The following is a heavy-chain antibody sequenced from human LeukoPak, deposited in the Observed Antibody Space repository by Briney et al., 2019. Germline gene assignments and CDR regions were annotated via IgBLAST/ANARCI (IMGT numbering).Heavy chain of an antibody. CDR1: GGSISSYY. V-gene: IGHV4-59*01. D-gene: IGHD1-1*01. J-gene: IGHJ6*03. CDR2: VDHTGST. Sequence: SETLSLTCTVSGGSISSYYWTWIRQPPGKGLEWIGYVDHTGSTNFNPSLNGRVSISRGTTKNLFSLRLRSVTAADTAVYFCARGRVSSSTWYSTYYYYFYMDVWGKGTTVTVSS. CDR3: ARGRVSSSTWYSTYYYYFYMDV.